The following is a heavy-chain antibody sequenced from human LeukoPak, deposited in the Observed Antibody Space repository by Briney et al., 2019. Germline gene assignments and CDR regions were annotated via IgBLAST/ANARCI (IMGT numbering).Heavy chain of an antibody. CDR1: GGSISSGGYS. J-gene: IGHJ6*02. V-gene: IGHV4-30-2*01. D-gene: IGHD2-2*02. CDR2: IYHSGST. CDR3: ARSQLGYCSSTSCYTSRRYYYGMDV. Sequence: SQTLSLTCAVSGGSISSGGYSWSWIRQPPGKGLEWIGYIYHSGSTYYNPSLKSRVTTSVDRSKNQFSLKLSSVTAADTAVYYCARSQLGYCSSTSCYTSRRYYYGMDVWGQGTTVTVSS.